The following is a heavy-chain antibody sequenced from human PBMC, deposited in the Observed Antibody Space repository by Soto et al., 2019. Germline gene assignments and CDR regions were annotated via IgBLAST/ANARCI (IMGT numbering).Heavy chain of an antibody. CDR3: AGSWGGIAARKVGDAFEI. CDR2: ISAYNGNT. CDR1: GYTFTSYG. J-gene: IGHJ3*02. V-gene: IGHV1-18*01. D-gene: IGHD6-6*01. Sequence: QVQLVQSGAEVKKPGASVKVSCKASGYTFTSYGISWVRQAPGQGLEWMGWISAYNGNTNYEQKLQGGVHMTTDTSTSKAYMELRSVGADGTGVCYGAGSWGGIAARKVGDAFEIWGQGTMVTVSS.